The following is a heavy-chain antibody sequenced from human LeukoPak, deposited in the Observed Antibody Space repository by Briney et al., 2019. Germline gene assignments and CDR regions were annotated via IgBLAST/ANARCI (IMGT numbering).Heavy chain of an antibody. Sequence: GGSLRLSCAASGFTFSSYAMSWVRQAPGKGLERVSAISGSGGSTYYADSVKGRFTISRDNSKNTLYLQMNSLRAEDTAVYYCAKDLGHYYDSSGYYAFDYWGQGTLVTVSS. J-gene: IGHJ4*02. CDR1: GFTFSSYA. V-gene: IGHV3-23*01. D-gene: IGHD3-22*01. CDR3: AKDLGHYYDSSGYYAFDY. CDR2: ISGSGGST.